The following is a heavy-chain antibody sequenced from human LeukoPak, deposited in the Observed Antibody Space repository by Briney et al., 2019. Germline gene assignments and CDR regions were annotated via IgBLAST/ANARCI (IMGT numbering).Heavy chain of an antibody. CDR1: GGSISSYY. V-gene: IGHV4-59*01. D-gene: IGHD3-9*01. CDR2: IYYSGST. J-gene: IGHJ6*04. Sequence: SETLSLTCTVSGGSISSYYWSWIRQPPGKGLEWIGYIYYSGSTNYNPSLKSRVTISVDTSKNQFSLKLSSVTAADTAVYYCARDVNYDILTGYYGMDVWGKGTTVTVSS. CDR3: ARDVNYDILTGYYGMDV.